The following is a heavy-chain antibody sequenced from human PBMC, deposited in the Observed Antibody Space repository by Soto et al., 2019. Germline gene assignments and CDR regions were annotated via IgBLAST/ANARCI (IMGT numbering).Heavy chain of an antibody. Sequence: GGALSLSCAAFVLTLNSYWLNWFRQAPVTVLERLAVIWYDGSNKYYADSVKGRFTISRDNSKNTLYLQMNSLRAEDTAVYYCARDPGIAVAGGGGYYYYYGMDVWGQGTTVTVSS. CDR2: IWYDGSNK. CDR3: ARDPGIAVAGGGGYYYYYGMDV. V-gene: IGHV3-33*08. D-gene: IGHD6-19*01. CDR1: VLTLNSYW. J-gene: IGHJ6*02.